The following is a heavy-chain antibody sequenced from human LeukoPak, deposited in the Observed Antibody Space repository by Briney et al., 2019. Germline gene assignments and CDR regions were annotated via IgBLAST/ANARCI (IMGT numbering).Heavy chain of an antibody. D-gene: IGHD6-6*01. Sequence: PGGSLRLSCAASGFTFSSYAVSWVRQAPGKGLEWVSAISGSGGSTYYADSVKGRFTISRDNSKNTLYLQMNSLRAEDTALYYCAKDGMYSSSSSYYFDYWGQGTLVTVSS. CDR1: GFTFSSYA. J-gene: IGHJ4*02. CDR2: ISGSGGST. V-gene: IGHV3-23*01. CDR3: AKDGMYSSSSSYYFDY.